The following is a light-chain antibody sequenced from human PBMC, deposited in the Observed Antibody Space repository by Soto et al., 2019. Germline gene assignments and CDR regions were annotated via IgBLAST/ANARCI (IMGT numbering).Light chain of an antibody. CDR1: SSDVGGYNY. V-gene: IGLV2-8*01. J-gene: IGLJ1*01. CDR2: EVS. CDR3: SSYAGSNNEV. Sequence: QSALAQPPSASGSPGQSVTISCTGTSSDVGGYNYVSWYQQHPGKAPKLMIYEVSKRPSGVPDRFSGSKSGNTASPTVSGLQAEDEADYYCSSYAGSNNEVFGTGTKVIVL.